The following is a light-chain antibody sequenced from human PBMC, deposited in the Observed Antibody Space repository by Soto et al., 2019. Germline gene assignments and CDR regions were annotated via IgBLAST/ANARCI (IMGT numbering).Light chain of an antibody. V-gene: IGKV3-15*01. J-gene: IGKJ4*01. CDR2: GAS. Sequence: EVVMTQSPATLSVSPGERATLSCRASQSVRSNLAWYQQKPGQAPRLLFYGASTRATGIPARFSGSGSETEFTLTFSRQQSEDIAVYYCQQYNSWPLTFGGGTKVEI. CDR1: QSVRSN. CDR3: QQYNSWPLT.